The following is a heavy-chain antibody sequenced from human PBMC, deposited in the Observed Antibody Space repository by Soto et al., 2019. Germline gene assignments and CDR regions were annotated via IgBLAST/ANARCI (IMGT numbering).Heavy chain of an antibody. J-gene: IGHJ4*02. CDR3: AKDRVVAGTFFFDY. CDR1: GFTFSSYA. D-gene: IGHD6-19*01. Sequence: EVQLLESGGGLVQPGGSLRLSCAASGFTFSSYAMSWVRQAPGKGLEWVSAISGSGGSTYYADSVKGRFTISRDNSKNALYLQMNSLRADDTAVYYWAKDRVVAGTFFFDYWGQGTLVTVSS. V-gene: IGHV3-23*01. CDR2: ISGSGGST.